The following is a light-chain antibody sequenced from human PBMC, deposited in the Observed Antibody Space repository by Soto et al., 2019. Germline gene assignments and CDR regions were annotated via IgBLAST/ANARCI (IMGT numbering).Light chain of an antibody. CDR2: GAS. CDR1: QSVSTSY. Sequence: EIVMTQSPATLSVSPGESATVSCRASQSVSTSYLAWYQQRPGQAPRLLIYGASNRATGVPDRFSGSGSGTDFTLTISRLEPEDFAVYFCQQSVSSPFTFGPG. V-gene: IGKV3-20*01. CDR3: QQSVSSPFT. J-gene: IGKJ3*01.